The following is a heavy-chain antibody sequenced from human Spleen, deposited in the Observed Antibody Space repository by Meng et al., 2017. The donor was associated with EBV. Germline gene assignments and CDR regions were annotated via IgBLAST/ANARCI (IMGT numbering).Heavy chain of an antibody. CDR2: IIPSGGST. CDR1: GYTFTRYY. Sequence: QGQAVPTAAGVKKPGASVKVSCKASGYTFTRYYMHWVRQAPGEGLEWMGVIIPSGGSTTYAQKFQGRVAMTRDTSTSTVYMELSSLRSEDTAVYFCVREGTAYHGGSWSGHWGQGTLVTVSS. CDR3: VREGTAYHGGSWSGH. V-gene: IGHV1-46*01. D-gene: IGHD2/OR15-2a*01. J-gene: IGHJ4*02.